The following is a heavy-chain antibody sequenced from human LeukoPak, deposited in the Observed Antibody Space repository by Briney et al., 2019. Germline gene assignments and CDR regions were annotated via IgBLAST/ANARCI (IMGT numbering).Heavy chain of an antibody. CDR1: GQTATELS. CDR3: ATGQTRAVLVDTLHY. Sequence: ASVKVSCKVSGQTATELSIHWVRQAPGKGLEWMGGFDPDAAERVYARNLQDRLTMTEDTSTDTAYMELSSLRSEDTAVYYCATGQTRAVLVDTLHYWGQGTLVTVSS. V-gene: IGHV1-24*01. J-gene: IGHJ4*02. CDR2: FDPDAAER. D-gene: IGHD3-3*01.